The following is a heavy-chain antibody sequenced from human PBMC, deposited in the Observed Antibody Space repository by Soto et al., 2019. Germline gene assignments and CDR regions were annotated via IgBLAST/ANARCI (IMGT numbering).Heavy chain of an antibody. CDR1: AYTFASYA. CDR3: ARTCDSSIYYSPACTEYFQH. V-gene: IGHV1-3*05. CDR2: INAGNGNT. D-gene: IGHD3-22*01. Sequence: QVQLVQSGAEEKKPGASVKVSCKASAYTFASYAMHWVRQAPGQRLEWMGWINAGNGNTIYSQKFQGRVTITRDTSASKDYMELSSRRSEGTAVYYCARTCDSSIYYSPACTEYFQHWGQGTLVTVSS. J-gene: IGHJ1*01.